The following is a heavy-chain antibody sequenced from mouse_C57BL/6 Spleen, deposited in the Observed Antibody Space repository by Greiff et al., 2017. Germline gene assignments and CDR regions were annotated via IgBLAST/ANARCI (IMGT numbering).Heavy chain of an antibody. D-gene: IGHD1-1*01. CDR3: ARGAPITAVEALGY. Sequence: VQLQQSGAELARPGASVKMSCKASGYTFTSYTMHWVKQRPGQGLEWIGYINPSSGYTKYNQKFKDKATLTADKSSSTAYMQLSSLTSDDSAVYYCARGAPITAVEALGYWGPGASVTVAS. CDR2: INPSSGYT. V-gene: IGHV1-4*01. J-gene: IGHJ4*01. CDR1: GYTFTSYT.